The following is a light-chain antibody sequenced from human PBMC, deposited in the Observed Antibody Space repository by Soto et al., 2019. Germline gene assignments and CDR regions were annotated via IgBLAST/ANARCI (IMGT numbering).Light chain of an antibody. Sequence: QSALTQPPSASGSPGQSVTISCTGTSSDVGDYNSVSWYQQHPGKAPKLMIYEVTKRPSGVPDRFSGSKSGNTASLTVSGLQAEDEADYYCSSYAGSNKLLFGGGTKLTVL. V-gene: IGLV2-8*01. CDR3: SSYAGSNKLL. CDR1: SSDVGDYNS. CDR2: EVT. J-gene: IGLJ3*02.